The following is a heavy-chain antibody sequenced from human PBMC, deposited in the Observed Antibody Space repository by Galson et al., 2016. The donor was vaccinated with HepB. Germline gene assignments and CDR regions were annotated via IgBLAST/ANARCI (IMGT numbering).Heavy chain of an antibody. CDR3: ARDQTNHYNRNFLRDFDS. J-gene: IGHJ4*02. Sequence: SLRLSCAASGFPFNNYNMHWVRQAPGKGLEWVTVTSYDGSEKYYADSVKARFTISRDNSKNTLHLQMNSLRVEVTAGYYCARDQTNHYNRNFLRDFDSWGQGTLVTVSA. D-gene: IGHD1-14*01. V-gene: IGHV3-30-3*01. CDR1: GFPFNNYN. CDR2: TSYDGSEK.